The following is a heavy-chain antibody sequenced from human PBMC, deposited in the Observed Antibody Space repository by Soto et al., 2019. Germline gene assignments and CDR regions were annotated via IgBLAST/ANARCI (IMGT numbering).Heavy chain of an antibody. V-gene: IGHV3-21*01. CDR2: ISSSSSYI. Sequence: GGSLRLSCAASGFTFGSYSMNWVRQAPGKGLEWVSSISSSSSYIYYADSVKGRFTISRDNAKNSLYLQMNSLRAEDTAVYYCAREWTLAKEYCSSTSCPVDYWGQGTLVTVSS. CDR3: AREWTLAKEYCSSTSCPVDY. J-gene: IGHJ4*02. CDR1: GFTFGSYS. D-gene: IGHD2-2*01.